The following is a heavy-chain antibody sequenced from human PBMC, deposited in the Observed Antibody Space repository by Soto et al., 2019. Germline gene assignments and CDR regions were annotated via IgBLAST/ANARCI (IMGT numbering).Heavy chain of an antibody. V-gene: IGHV4-31*03. CDR3: ARDRITMVRGVTNYYYYGMDV. CDR1: GGSISSGGYY. J-gene: IGHJ6*02. CDR2: IYYSGST. D-gene: IGHD3-10*01. Sequence: PSETLSLTCTVSGGSISSGGYYWSWIRQHPGKGLEWIGYIYYSGSTYYNPSLKSRVTISVDTSKNQFSLKLSSVTAADTAVYYCARDRITMVRGVTNYYYYGMDVWGQGTTVTVSS.